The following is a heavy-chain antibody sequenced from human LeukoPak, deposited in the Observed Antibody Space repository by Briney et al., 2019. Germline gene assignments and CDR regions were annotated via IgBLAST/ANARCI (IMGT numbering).Heavy chain of an antibody. CDR1: GGSISSSSYY. CDR3: ARTVVVPAATCMDV. Sequence: SETLSLTCTVSGGSISSSSYYWGWIRQPPGTGLEWIGSIYYSGSTYYNPSLKSRVTISVDTSKNQFSLKLSSVTAADTAVYYCARTVVVPAATCMDVWGQGTTVTVSS. J-gene: IGHJ6*02. V-gene: IGHV4-39*01. D-gene: IGHD2-2*01. CDR2: IYYSGST.